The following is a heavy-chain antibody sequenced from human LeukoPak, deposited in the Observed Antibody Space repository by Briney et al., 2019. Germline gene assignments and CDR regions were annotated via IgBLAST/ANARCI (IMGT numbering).Heavy chain of an antibody. J-gene: IGHJ4*02. CDR2: INWRSKMV. V-gene: IGHV3-9*01. D-gene: IGHD5-24*01. CDR1: GFEFANYA. Sequence: GGSLRLSCAASGFEFANYAMHWVRQAPGKGLQWVSGINWRSKMVAYAASVKGRFTISRDNAKNSLHLQMNSLTSEDTAFYFCAKGSLEMATVDFEFWGQGTLVTVSS. CDR3: AKGSLEMATVDFEF.